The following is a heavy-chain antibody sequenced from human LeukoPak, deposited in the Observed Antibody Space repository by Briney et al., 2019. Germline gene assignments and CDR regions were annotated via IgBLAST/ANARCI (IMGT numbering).Heavy chain of an antibody. CDR1: GFTFIGYY. CDR3: ARDQPALDD. CDR2: INLNTGDT. J-gene: IGHJ4*02. V-gene: IGHV1-2*02. Sequence: ASLKVSCKASGFTFIGYYMHWVRQAPGQGLEWMGWINLNTGDTDYAPKFQGRVTMTRDTSITTAYMELSRLRYDDTAVYYSARDQPALDDWGRGTLVTVSS.